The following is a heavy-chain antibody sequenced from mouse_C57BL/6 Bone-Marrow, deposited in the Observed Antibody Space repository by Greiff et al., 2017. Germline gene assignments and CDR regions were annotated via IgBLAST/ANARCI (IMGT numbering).Heavy chain of an antibody. CDR2: ISSGGSYT. V-gene: IGHV5-6*01. CDR1: GFTFSSYG. Sequence: EVMLVESGGDLVKPGGSLKLSCAASGFTFSSYGMSWVRQTPDKRLEWVATISSGGSYTYYPDSVKGRFTIFRDNAKNTLYLQMSSLKSEDTAMYYCARHGTGTNFDYWGQGTTLTVSS. CDR3: ARHGTGTNFDY. J-gene: IGHJ2*01. D-gene: IGHD4-1*01.